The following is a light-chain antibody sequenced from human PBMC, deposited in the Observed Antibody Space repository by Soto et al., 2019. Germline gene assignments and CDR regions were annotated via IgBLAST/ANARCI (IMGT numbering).Light chain of an antibody. J-gene: IGKJ1*01. Sequence: DIQMTQSPSSLSASLGDRVTITCRASQGTSNYLAWYQQKPGKVPKLLIYAASTLQSGVPSRFRGSGSGTYFTLTINSLQPEDVATYYCQKYNSAPTWTFGQGTKVEIK. CDR3: QKYNSAPTWT. CDR2: AAS. CDR1: QGTSNY. V-gene: IGKV1-27*01.